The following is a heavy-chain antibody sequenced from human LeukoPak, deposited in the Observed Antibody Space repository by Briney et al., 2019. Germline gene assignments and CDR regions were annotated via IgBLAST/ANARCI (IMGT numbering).Heavy chain of an antibody. CDR3: ARDREQLGIYYYYYYYMDV. D-gene: IGHD6-6*01. CDR2: ISSSGSTI. V-gene: IGHV3-11*04. Sequence: GGSLRLSCAASGLTFSDYYMSWIRQAPGKGLEGVSYISSSGSTIYYADSVKGRFTISRDNAKNSLYLQMNSLRAEDTAVYYCARDREQLGIYYYYYYYMDVWGKGTTVTVSS. CDR1: GLTFSDYY. J-gene: IGHJ6*03.